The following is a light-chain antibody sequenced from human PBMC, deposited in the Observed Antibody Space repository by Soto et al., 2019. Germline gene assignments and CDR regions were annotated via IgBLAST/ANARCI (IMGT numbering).Light chain of an antibody. CDR3: HQYRNYPLT. CDR2: KAS. V-gene: IGKV1-5*03. Sequence: TQTASTQTAAVGDRVTINCRASQTISSWLAWYQQKPGKAPKLLIYKASSLKSGVPSRFSGSGSGTEITLTFSIPQPDHFPTYDCHQYRNYPLTFGRGTKVDIK. CDR1: QTISSW. J-gene: IGKJ4*01.